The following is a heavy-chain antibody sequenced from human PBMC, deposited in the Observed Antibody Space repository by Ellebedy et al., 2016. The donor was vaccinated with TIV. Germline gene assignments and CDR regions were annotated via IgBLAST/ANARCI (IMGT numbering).Heavy chain of an antibody. Sequence: GESLKISCAASGFTFSSYGMHWVRQAPGKGLEWVAFIRYDGSNKYYADSVKGRFTISRDNSKNTLYLQMNSLRAEDTAVYYCARATVVVAHQYFQHWGQGTLVTVSS. CDR1: GFTFSSYG. CDR3: ARATVVVAHQYFQH. J-gene: IGHJ1*01. CDR2: IRYDGSNK. V-gene: IGHV3-30*02. D-gene: IGHD2-15*01.